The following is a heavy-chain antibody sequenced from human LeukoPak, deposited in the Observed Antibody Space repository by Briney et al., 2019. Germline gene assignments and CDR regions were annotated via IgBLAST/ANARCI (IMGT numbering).Heavy chain of an antibody. Sequence: GSLRLSRQGSGYSFTSYWIGWVCQMPGKGLEWMGIIYPGDSDIRYSPSFQGQITISADKSISTAYLQWSSLKASDSAMYDCARLGPIVRWFDPWGQGTLVTVSS. CDR2: IYPGDSDI. V-gene: IGHV5-51*01. CDR3: ARLGPIVRWFDP. D-gene: IGHD3-16*01. J-gene: IGHJ5*02. CDR1: GYSFTSYW.